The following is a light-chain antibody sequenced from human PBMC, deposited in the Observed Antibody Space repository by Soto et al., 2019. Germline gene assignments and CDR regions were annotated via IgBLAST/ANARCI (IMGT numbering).Light chain of an antibody. CDR1: SSDIGSYTL. Sequence: QSVLTHHASVSGSPGQSITISCTGTSSDIGSYTLVSWYQQHPGKAPKVMIYEVDKWPSGVSTRFSRSRSGNTASLTISGLQAEDEADYFSCSYAGGFTYVCGTGTKVTGL. CDR2: EVD. J-gene: IGLJ1*01. V-gene: IGLV2-23*02. CDR3: CSYAGGFTYV.